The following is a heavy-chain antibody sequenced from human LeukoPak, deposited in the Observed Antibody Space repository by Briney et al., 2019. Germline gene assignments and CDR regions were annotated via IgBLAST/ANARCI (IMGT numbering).Heavy chain of an antibody. D-gene: IGHD1-1*01. J-gene: IGHJ6*03. CDR2: IYSSGST. Sequence: SETLSLTCTVSRGSISYFYWSWIRQPPGKELEWIGYIYSSGSTNYNPSLKSRVTISVDTSKNQFSLKLSSVTAADTAVYYCARERNNSDHYMDVWGKGTTVTISS. CDR3: ARERNNSDHYMDV. CDR1: RGSISYFY. V-gene: IGHV4-59*01.